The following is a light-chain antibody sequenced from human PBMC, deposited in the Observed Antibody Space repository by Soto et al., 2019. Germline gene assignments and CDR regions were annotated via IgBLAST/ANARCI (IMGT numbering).Light chain of an antibody. CDR1: SSDVGGYNF. Sequence: QYALTQPPSASGSPGQSVTISCTGTSSDVGGYNFVSWYQQHPGKAPKLMIYEVSERPSGVPDRFSGSKSGNTASLTVSGLQAEDEADYYCSSYAGSNIVVFGGGTKLT. J-gene: IGLJ2*01. CDR2: EVS. CDR3: SSYAGSNIVV. V-gene: IGLV2-8*01.